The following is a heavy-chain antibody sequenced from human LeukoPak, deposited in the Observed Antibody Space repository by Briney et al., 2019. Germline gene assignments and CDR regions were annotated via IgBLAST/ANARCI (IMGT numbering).Heavy chain of an antibody. CDR2: IKPDGSEK. Sequence: GGSLRLSCAGSGFNFRDHWMSWLRQAPGRGPEWVAHIKPDGSEKYYVDSVKGRFIISRDDARNSLSLQMNSLRAEDTAVYYCAGSFGDVKNFWGQGTLVTVSS. D-gene: IGHD3-10*01. CDR3: AGSFGDVKNF. J-gene: IGHJ4*01. CDR1: GFNFRDHW. V-gene: IGHV3-7*01.